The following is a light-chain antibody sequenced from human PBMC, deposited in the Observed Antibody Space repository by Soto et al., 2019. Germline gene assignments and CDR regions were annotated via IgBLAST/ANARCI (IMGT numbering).Light chain of an antibody. V-gene: IGLV2-14*03. CDR1: SIDVGGYNY. CDR2: DVA. Sequence: QSVLTQPASVSGSPGQSIAISCTGASIDVGGYNYVSWYQQHPGKAPKLMIYDVASRPSGVSDRFSGSKSGNTASLTISGLQAEDEADSYCSSYTGSSTLYVFGTVTKVTV. CDR3: SSYTGSSTLYV. J-gene: IGLJ1*01.